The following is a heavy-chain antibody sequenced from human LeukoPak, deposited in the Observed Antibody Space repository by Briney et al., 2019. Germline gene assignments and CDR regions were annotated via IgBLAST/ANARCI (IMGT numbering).Heavy chain of an antibody. D-gene: IGHD2-2*01. CDR3: AGYCSSTSCPEYYFDY. V-gene: IGHV1-69*13. CDR1: GGTFTSYA. J-gene: IGHJ4*02. Sequence: ASVKVSCTASGGTFTSYAISWVRQAPGQGLEWMGGIIPIFGTANYAQKFQGRVTITADESTSTAYMELSSLRSEDTAVYYCAGYCSSTSCPEYYFDYWGQGTLVTVSS. CDR2: IIPIFGTA.